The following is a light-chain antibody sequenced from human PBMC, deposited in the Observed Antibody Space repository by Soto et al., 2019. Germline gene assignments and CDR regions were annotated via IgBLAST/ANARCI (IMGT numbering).Light chain of an antibody. CDR3: QNYDSARRT. J-gene: IGKJ1*01. CDR1: QGISNS. CDR2: AAS. V-gene: IGKV1-27*01. Sequence: DVQMTQSPSSLSASVGDSVTITCRASQGISNSLAWYQQKPGKVPSLLIYAASTLQSGVPSRFSGSKSGTDFTLTISSLQPEDVATYYWQNYDSARRTFGQGTQVEIK.